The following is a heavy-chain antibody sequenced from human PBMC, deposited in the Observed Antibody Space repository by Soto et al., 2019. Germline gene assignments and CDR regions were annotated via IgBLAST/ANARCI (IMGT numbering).Heavy chain of an antibody. J-gene: IGHJ3*02. V-gene: IGHV5-51*03. CDR2: IYPGDSYT. CDR3: ARSLVNGTYEAFDI. D-gene: IGHD6-13*01. Sequence: EVYLAQSGAEVKKPGESLKISCKGSGYNFNRYWIGWVRQMPGKGLEWMGVIYPGDSYTRYSPSLQGQVTISADKSSSAAYLQWSSLQASDTATYYCARSLVNGTYEAFDIWGQGTMVTVSS. CDR1: GYNFNRYW.